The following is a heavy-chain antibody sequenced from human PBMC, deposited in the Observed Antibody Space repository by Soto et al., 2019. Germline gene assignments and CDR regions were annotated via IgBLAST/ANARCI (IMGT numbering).Heavy chain of an antibody. Sequence: QVQLVQSGAEVKKSGASVKVSCKASGYTFINYAMYWVREAPGQGLEWMGIISPRDGTTTYAQNFQDRVTMTRDTSTRTVYMELSSLRSEDTAVYYCARGGGTLDYWGQGTLVTVSS. J-gene: IGHJ4*02. CDR3: ARGGGTLDY. CDR1: GYTFINYA. CDR2: ISPRDGTT. V-gene: IGHV1-46*01.